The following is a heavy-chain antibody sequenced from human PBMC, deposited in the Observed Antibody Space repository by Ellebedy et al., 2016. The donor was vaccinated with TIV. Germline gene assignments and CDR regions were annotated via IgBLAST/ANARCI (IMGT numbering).Heavy chain of an antibody. CDR3: VLVASGTYWFDP. Sequence: AASVKVSCKASGSTFSGYYLHWVRQAPGHGLEWMGWMNPKSGTIKSAQKFQDWVTMTRDTSISTAYMELNRLTSDATALYYCVLVASGTYWFDPWGQGTLVTVSS. V-gene: IGHV1-2*04. CDR2: MNPKSGTI. CDR1: GSTFSGYY. J-gene: IGHJ5*02. D-gene: IGHD6-13*01.